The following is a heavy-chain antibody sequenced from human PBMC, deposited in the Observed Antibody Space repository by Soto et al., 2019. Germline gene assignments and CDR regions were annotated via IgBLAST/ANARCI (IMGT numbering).Heavy chain of an antibody. CDR1: GGSLSSYA. D-gene: IGHD3-3*01. CDR3: ARDDVRFLEWLLYS. Sequence: ASVKVSCKASGGSLSSYAISWVRQAPGQGLEWMGGIIPIFGTANYAQKFQGRVTITADESTSTAYMELSSLRSEDTAVYYCARDDVRFLEWLLYSWGQGTLVTVSS. CDR2: IIPIFGTA. J-gene: IGHJ5*02. V-gene: IGHV1-69*13.